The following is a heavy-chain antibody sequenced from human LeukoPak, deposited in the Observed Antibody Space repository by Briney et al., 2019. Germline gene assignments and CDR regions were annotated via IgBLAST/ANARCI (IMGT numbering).Heavy chain of an antibody. Sequence: GGSLGLSCAASGFTFSSYAMHWVRQAPGKGLEWVAVISYDGSNKYYADSVKGRFTISRDNSKNTLYLQMNSLRAEDTAVYYCARDPKMARLSFYFDYWGQGTLVAVSS. CDR2: ISYDGSNK. J-gene: IGHJ4*02. V-gene: IGHV3-30*04. CDR1: GFTFSSYA. CDR3: ARDPKMARLSFYFDY. D-gene: IGHD5-24*01.